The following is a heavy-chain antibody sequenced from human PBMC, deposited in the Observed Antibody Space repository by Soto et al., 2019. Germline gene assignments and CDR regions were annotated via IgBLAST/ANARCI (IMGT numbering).Heavy chain of an antibody. CDR2: IIPIFNST. J-gene: IGHJ4*02. Sequence: QVQLVQSGAEVKTPGSSLTVSCKVSGSRFSNYVISWVRQAPGQGLEWLGRIIPIFNSTKYAQNFQGRVTINANKSTSTASLKLSSLRSDDTAVYYCAREGRGKKAGYNGLVSLGYWGQGTLVTVSS. D-gene: IGHD2-2*02. CDR1: GSRFSNYV. V-gene: IGHV1-69*06. CDR3: AREGRGKKAGYNGLVSLGY.